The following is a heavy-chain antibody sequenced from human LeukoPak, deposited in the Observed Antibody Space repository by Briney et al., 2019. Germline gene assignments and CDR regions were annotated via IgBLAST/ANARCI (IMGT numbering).Heavy chain of an antibody. CDR3: ARGVRSSTAAGTFDY. CDR1: GGSISSYY. CDR2: IYYSGST. V-gene: IGHV4-59*01. J-gene: IGHJ4*02. D-gene: IGHD6-13*01. Sequence: SETLSLTCTVSGGSISSYYWSWIRQPPGRGLEWIGYIYYSGSTNYNPSLKSRVTISVDTSKNQFSLKLSSVTAADTAVYYCARGVRSSTAAGTFDYWGQGTLVTVSS.